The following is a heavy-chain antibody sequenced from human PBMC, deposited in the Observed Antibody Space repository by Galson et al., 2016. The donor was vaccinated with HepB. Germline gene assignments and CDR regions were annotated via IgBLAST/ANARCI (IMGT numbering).Heavy chain of an antibody. D-gene: IGHD1-14*01. J-gene: IGHJ4*02. CDR1: GDSVSGNGAAA. CDR3: ARGTRNAFDY. Sequence: CAISGDSVSGNGAAAWTWFRQSPSRGLEWLGRTYYRSKWYYEYALSVTSRITIRPDTSKNQFYLQLNSVTPEDAAVYFCARGTRNAFDYWGQGTLVTVSS. V-gene: IGHV6-1*01. CDR2: TYYRSKWYY.